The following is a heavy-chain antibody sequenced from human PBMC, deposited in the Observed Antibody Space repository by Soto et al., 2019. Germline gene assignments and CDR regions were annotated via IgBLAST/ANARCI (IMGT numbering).Heavy chain of an antibody. CDR3: ARSTVTEDYYYYYMDV. CDR2: INHSGST. D-gene: IGHD4-17*01. Sequence: TSETLSLTCAVHGGSFSGYYWSWIRQPPGKELEWIGEINHSGSTNYNPSPKSRVTISVDTSKNQFSLKLSSVTAADTAVYYCARSTVTEDYYYYYMDVWGKGTTVTVSS. J-gene: IGHJ6*03. V-gene: IGHV4-34*01. CDR1: GGSFSGYY.